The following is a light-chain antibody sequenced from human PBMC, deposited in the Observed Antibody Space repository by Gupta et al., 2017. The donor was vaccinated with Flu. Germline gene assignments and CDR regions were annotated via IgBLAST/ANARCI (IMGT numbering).Light chain of an antibody. CDR2: GAS. Sequence: ATLSVSPGERATLFCRASQSVSDNLAWYQQKPGQAPRLLIYGASIRTTGTPVRFSGGGSGTEFNLTISSLQSEDFALYHCQHYNNWPPFTFGGGTKVEIK. CDR1: QSVSDN. V-gene: IGKV3-15*01. J-gene: IGKJ4*01. CDR3: QHYNNWPPFT.